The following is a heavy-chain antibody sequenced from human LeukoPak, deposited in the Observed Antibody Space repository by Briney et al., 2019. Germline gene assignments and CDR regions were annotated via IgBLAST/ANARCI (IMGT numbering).Heavy chain of an antibody. D-gene: IGHD3-3*01. CDR3: ARVGYYDFWSGYLYLIFGAFDI. V-gene: IGHV1-18*01. Sequence: GASVKVSCKASGYTFTSYGISWVRQAPGQGLEWMGWISAYNGNTNYAQKLQGRVTMTTDTSTSTAYMELRSLRSDDTAVYYCARVGYYDFWSGYLYLIFGAFDIWGQGTMVTVSS. J-gene: IGHJ3*02. CDR2: ISAYNGNT. CDR1: GYTFTSYG.